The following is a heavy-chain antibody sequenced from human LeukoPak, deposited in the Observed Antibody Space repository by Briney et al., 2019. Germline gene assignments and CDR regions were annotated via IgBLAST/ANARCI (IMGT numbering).Heavy chain of an antibody. V-gene: IGHV1-8*03. J-gene: IGHJ6*04. D-gene: IGHD3-10*02. CDR2: MNPNSGNT. CDR1: GYTFTSYD. Sequence: GASVKVSCKASGYTFTSYDINWVRQATGQGLEWMGWMNPNSGNTGYAQKLQGRVTITRNTSISTAYMELSSLRSEDTAVYYCAELGITMIGGVWGKGTTVTISS. CDR3: AELGITMIGGV.